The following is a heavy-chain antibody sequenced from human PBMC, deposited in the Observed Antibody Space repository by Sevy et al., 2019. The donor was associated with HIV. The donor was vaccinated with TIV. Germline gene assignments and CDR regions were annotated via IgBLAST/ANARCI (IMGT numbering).Heavy chain of an antibody. V-gene: IGHV3-7*03. CDR3: ARQGSVWYSRTSSIKWFDP. CDR1: GFTFSSYW. CDR2: IKQDGSEK. J-gene: IGHJ5*02. D-gene: IGHD6-19*01. Sequence: GGFLRLSCAASGFTFSSYWMSCVRQAPGKGLEWVANIKQDGSEKYYVDSVKGRFTISRDNAKNSLVLQMNSLRAEDTAGYHCARQGSVWYSRTSSIKWFDPWGQGTLVTVSS.